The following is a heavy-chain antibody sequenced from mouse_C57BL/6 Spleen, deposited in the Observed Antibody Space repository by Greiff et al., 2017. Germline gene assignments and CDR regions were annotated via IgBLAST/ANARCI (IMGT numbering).Heavy chain of an antibody. J-gene: IGHJ2*01. Sequence: QVQLQQSGAELVRPGASVTLSCKASGYTFTDYEMHWVKQTPVHGLEWIGAIDPETGGTAYNQKFKGKAILTVDKSSSPAYMELRSLTSEDSAVYYCTRRGHIYDGYYEDYWGQGTTLTVSS. CDR3: TRRGHIYDGYYEDY. CDR1: GYTFTDYE. V-gene: IGHV1-15*01. D-gene: IGHD2-3*01. CDR2: IDPETGGT.